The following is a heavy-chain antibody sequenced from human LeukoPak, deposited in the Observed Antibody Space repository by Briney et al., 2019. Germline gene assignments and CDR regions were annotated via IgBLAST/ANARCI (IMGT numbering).Heavy chain of an antibody. Sequence: PSETLSLTCAVYGGSFSGYYWSWIRQPPGKGLEWIGEINHSGSTNCNPSLKSRVTISVDTSKNQFSLKLSSVTAADTAVYYCARAFFVVVPAAMFSVAFDIWGQGTMVTVSS. CDR2: INHSGST. V-gene: IGHV4-34*01. J-gene: IGHJ3*02. CDR1: GGSFSGYY. CDR3: ARAFFVVVPAAMFSVAFDI. D-gene: IGHD2-2*01.